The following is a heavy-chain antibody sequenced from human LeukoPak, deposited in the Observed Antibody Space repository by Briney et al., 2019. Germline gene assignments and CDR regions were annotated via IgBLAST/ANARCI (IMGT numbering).Heavy chain of an antibody. D-gene: IGHD6-13*01. J-gene: IGHJ4*02. Sequence: GGSLRLSCAASGFTFDDYAMHWVRQAPGKGLEWVSGISWNSGSIGYADSVKGRFTISRDNAKNSLYLQMNSLRAEDTALYYCAKAVRSRWYIPDYWGQGTLVTVSS. CDR2: ISWNSGSI. CDR1: GFTFDDYA. CDR3: AKAVRSRWYIPDY. V-gene: IGHV3-9*01.